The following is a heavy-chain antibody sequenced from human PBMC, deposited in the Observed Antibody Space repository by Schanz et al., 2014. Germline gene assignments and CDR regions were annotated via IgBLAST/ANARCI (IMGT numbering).Heavy chain of an antibody. J-gene: IGHJ4*02. CDR2: IMNNGVTK. D-gene: IGHD5-12*01. CDR3: ASPSGYSDYGTYFDF. V-gene: IGHV3-30*02. Sequence: VQLVESGGGLVKPGGSLRLSCAASGFIFSSYALHWVRQAPGKGLEWVAVIMNNGVTKYYADAVKGRFTISRDNTRNTLYLQMNSQRTEDTSVYYCASPSGYSDYGTYFDFWGQGTLVTVSS. CDR1: GFIFSSYA.